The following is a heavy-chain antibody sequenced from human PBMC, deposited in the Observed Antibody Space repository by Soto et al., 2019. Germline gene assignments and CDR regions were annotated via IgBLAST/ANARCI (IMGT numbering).Heavy chain of an antibody. V-gene: IGHV5-51*01. CDR3: ARHVDTAMATDY. D-gene: IGHD5-18*01. J-gene: IGHJ4*02. CDR2: IYPGDSDT. Sequence: PGESLKISCKGSGYRFTSHWIGWVRQMPGKGLEWMGIIYPGDSDTKYSPSFQGQVTISADKSISTAYLQWSSLKASDTAMYYCARHVDTAMATDYWGQGTLVTVSS. CDR1: GYRFTSHW.